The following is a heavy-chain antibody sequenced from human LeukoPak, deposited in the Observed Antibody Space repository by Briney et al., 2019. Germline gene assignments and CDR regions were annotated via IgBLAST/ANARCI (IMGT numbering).Heavy chain of an antibody. V-gene: IGHV1-69*13. Sequence: GASVKVSCKASGGTFSSYAISWVRQAPGQGREWMGGIIPIFGTANYAQKFQGRVTITADESTSTAYMELSSLRSEDTAVYYCAGEAPRGYSYGNYFDYWGQGTLVTVSS. CDR2: IIPIFGTA. CDR3: AGEAPRGYSYGNYFDY. J-gene: IGHJ4*02. D-gene: IGHD5-18*01. CDR1: GGTFSSYA.